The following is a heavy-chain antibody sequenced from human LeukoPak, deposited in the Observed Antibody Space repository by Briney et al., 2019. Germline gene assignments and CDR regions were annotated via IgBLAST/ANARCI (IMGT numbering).Heavy chain of an antibody. D-gene: IGHD6-13*01. Sequence: PGGSLRLSCVASGFTFTSYGMHWVRQAPGKGLEWVAVISYDGSNKYYADSVKGRFTISRDNSKNTLYLQMNSLRAEDTAVYYCARDPTYSSSWSYFNYWGQGTLVTVSS. CDR2: ISYDGSNK. CDR3: ARDPTYSSSWSYFNY. J-gene: IGHJ4*02. V-gene: IGHV3-30*19. CDR1: GFTFTSYG.